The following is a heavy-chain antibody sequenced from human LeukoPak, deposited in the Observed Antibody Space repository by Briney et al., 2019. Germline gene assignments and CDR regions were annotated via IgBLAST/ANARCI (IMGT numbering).Heavy chain of an antibody. D-gene: IGHD5-18*01. Sequence: GGSLRLSCAASGLSFSSYDLHWVRQAPGKGLEWVAVISYDGSNKYYADSVKGRFTISRDNSKNTLYLQMNSLRAEDAAVYYCARVLGGYSYGSFDYWGQGTLVTVSS. V-gene: IGHV3-30-3*01. CDR1: GLSFSSYD. CDR3: ARVLGGYSYGSFDY. J-gene: IGHJ4*02. CDR2: ISYDGSNK.